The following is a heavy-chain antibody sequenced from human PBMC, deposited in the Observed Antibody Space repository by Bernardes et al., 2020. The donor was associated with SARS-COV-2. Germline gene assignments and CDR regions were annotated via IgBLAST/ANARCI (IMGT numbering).Heavy chain of an antibody. D-gene: IGHD3-10*02. Sequence: ASVKVSCKASGYTFTSYYMHWVRQAPGQGLEWMGRINPNSGGTNYAQKFQGRVTMTRDTSISTAYMELSRLRSDDTAVYYCARDLVVRRQVLFDPWGQGTLVTVSS. V-gene: IGHV1-2*06. J-gene: IGHJ5*02. CDR1: GYTFTSYY. CDR2: INPNSGGT. CDR3: ARDLVVRRQVLFDP.